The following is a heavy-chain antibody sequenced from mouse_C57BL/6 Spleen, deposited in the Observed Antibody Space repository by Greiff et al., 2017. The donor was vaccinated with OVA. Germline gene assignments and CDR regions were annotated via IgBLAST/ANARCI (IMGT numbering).Heavy chain of an antibody. J-gene: IGHJ3*01. CDR1: GYTFTSYT. Sequence: QVQLKQSGAELARPGASVKMSCKASGYTFTSYTMHWVKQRPGQGLEWIGYINPSSGYTKYNQKFKDKATLTADKSSSTAYMQLSSLTSEDSAVYYCAREGYYYGSSYGFAYWGQGTLVTVSA. CDR3: AREGYYYGSSYGFAY. CDR2: INPSSGYT. V-gene: IGHV1-4*01. D-gene: IGHD1-1*01.